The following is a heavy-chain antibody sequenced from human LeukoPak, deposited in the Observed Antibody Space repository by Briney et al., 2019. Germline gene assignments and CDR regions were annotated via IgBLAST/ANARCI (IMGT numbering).Heavy chain of an antibody. J-gene: IGHJ4*02. CDR1: RGFITSHS. Sequence: SETLSLTCTVSRGFITSHSWGWVRQPPGKGLEWIGHIHYSGTTSYNPSLKSRVTITSDTSNDQFSLKLSSVTAADTAMYYCARWGVPSFDFWGRGTLVTVSS. D-gene: IGHD3-16*01. V-gene: IGHV4-59*11. CDR2: IHYSGTT. CDR3: ARWGVPSFDF.